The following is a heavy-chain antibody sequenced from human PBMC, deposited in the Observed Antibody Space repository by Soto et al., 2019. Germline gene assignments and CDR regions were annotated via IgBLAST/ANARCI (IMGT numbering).Heavy chain of an antibody. CDR3: AREGFERAAAGNGDAFDI. V-gene: IGHV4-61*01. Sequence: SETLSLTCTVSGGSVSSGSYYWSWIRQPPGKGLEWIGYIYYSGSTNYNPSLKSRVTISVDTSKNQFSLKLSSVTAADTAVYYCAREGFERAAAGNGDAFDIWGQGTMVTVSS. CDR1: GGSVSSGSYY. CDR2: IYYSGST. D-gene: IGHD6-13*01. J-gene: IGHJ3*02.